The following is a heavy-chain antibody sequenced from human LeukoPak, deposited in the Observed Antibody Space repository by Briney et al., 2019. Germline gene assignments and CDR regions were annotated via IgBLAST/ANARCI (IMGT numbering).Heavy chain of an antibody. D-gene: IGHD3-22*01. CDR2: INHSGST. V-gene: IGHV4-34*01. Sequence: SETLSLTCAVYGGSFSGYYWSWIRQPPGKGLEWLGEINHSGSTNYNPSLKSRVTIPVDTSKKQFSLKLSSVTAADTAVYYCVTYYFDSSGPKKNYWGQGTLVTVSS. CDR3: VTYYFDSSGPKKNY. CDR1: GGSFSGYY. J-gene: IGHJ4*02.